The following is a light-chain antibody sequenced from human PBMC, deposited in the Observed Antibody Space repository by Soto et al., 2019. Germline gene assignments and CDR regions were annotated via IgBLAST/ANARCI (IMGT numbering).Light chain of an antibody. CDR3: QQYNSYPLT. CDR2: KAS. Sequence: DIQMTQSPSTLSASVGDRVTITCRASQSISSWLAWYQQKPGKAPNLLIYKASSLESGVPSRFSGSGSGTEFTLTISSLQADDFAPYYCQQYNSYPLTFGGGTKVEIK. V-gene: IGKV1-5*03. J-gene: IGKJ4*01. CDR1: QSISSW.